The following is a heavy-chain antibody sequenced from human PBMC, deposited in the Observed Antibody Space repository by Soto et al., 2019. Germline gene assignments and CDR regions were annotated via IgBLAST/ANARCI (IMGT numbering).Heavy chain of an antibody. D-gene: IGHD3-22*01. J-gene: IGHJ3*02. CDR3: ARVDYDSSGYYYEGAFDI. CDR1: GFTFSSYA. Sequence: GGSLRLSCAASGFTFSSYAMHWVRQAPGKGLEWVAVTSYDGSNKYYADSVKGRFTISRDNSKNTLYLQMNSLRAEDTALYYCARVDYDSSGYYYEGAFDIWGQGTMVTVSS. V-gene: IGHV3-30-3*01. CDR2: TSYDGSNK.